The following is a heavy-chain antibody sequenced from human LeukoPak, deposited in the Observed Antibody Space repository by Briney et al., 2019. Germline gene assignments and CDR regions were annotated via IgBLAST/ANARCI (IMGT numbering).Heavy chain of an antibody. V-gene: IGHV1-2*02. J-gene: IGHJ4*02. CDR3: ARGNIDY. D-gene: IGHD1/OR15-1a*01. CDR1: GYNFIAYY. CDR2: INPNSGGT. Sequence: ASVRVSCKTSGYNFIAYYMHWVRQAPGQGLEWMGWINPNSGGTNYSQNFQGRITMTRDTSISTAYMDLSGLKFDDTAVYYCARGNIDYWGQGTLVTVSS.